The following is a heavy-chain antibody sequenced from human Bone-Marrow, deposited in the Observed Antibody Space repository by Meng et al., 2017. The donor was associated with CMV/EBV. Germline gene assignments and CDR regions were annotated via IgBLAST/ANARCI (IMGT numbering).Heavy chain of an antibody. CDR1: GFTFSSYW. D-gene: IGHD2/OR15-2a*01. CDR3: PREVLGMSMTP. CDR2: INSDGSST. Sequence: GGSLRSSCAASGFTFSSYWMHWVRQAPGKGLVWVSRINSDGSSTIYADAVKGRFTISRDNAKKTLYLQMDSLRAGDTAVNYCPREVLGMSMTPWGQGTLVTVSS. J-gene: IGHJ5*02. V-gene: IGHV3-74*01.